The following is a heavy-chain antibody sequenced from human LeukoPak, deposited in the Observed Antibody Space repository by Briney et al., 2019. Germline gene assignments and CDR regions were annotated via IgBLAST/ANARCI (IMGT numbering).Heavy chain of an antibody. Sequence: GGSPRLSCAASGFTFSNLWMSWVRQAPGKGLKWVANIKQDGSEKYYVDSVKGRFTISRDNAQNSLYLQMNSLRAEDTAIYYCATSTAAAGTDWGQGTLVTVSS. CDR2: IKQDGSEK. D-gene: IGHD6-13*01. CDR1: GFTFSNLW. CDR3: ATSTAAAGTD. V-gene: IGHV3-7*03. J-gene: IGHJ4*02.